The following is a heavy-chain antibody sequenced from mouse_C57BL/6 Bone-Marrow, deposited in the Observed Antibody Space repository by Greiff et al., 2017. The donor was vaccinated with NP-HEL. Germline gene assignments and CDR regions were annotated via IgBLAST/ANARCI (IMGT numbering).Heavy chain of an antibody. CDR2: INPNYGTT. CDR3: ASGGQQLRLREFDD. Sequence: EVQLQQSGPELVKPGASVKISCKASGYSFTDYNMNWVKQSNGQSLEWIGVINPNYGTTSYNQKFKGKAKVTVDKSSSTAYMQLNSLTSEDSAVYYCASGGQQLRLREFDDWGQGTTLTVSS. J-gene: IGHJ2*01. CDR1: GYSFTDYN. D-gene: IGHD3-2*02. V-gene: IGHV1-39*01.